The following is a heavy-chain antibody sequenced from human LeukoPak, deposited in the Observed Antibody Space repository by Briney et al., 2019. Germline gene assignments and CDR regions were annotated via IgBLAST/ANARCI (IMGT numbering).Heavy chain of an antibody. D-gene: IGHD3-22*01. CDR1: GGTFSSYA. CDR2: IIPIFGTA. Sequence: SVKVSCKASGGTFSSYAISWVRQAPGQGLEWMGGIIPIFGTANYAQKFQGRVTITADKSTSTAYMELRSLRSDDTAVYYCCSSSGYYRIDYWGQGTLVTVSS. CDR3: CSSSGYYRIDY. V-gene: IGHV1-69*06. J-gene: IGHJ4*02.